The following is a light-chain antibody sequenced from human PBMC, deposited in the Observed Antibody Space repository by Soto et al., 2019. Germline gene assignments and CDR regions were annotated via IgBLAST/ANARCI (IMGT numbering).Light chain of an antibody. CDR3: MQHTYWPPWT. CDR2: KVS. V-gene: IGKV2-30*01. CDR1: QSLLKNDGNTY. J-gene: IGKJ1*01. Sequence: DVVMTQSPVSLSVTLGQPASISCWSSQSLLKNDGNTYLNWYHQRPGQSPRRLIYKVSNRDSGVPDRFSGSGSGTDFTLKISRVEAEDVGVYYCMQHTYWPPWTFGQGTKVEIK.